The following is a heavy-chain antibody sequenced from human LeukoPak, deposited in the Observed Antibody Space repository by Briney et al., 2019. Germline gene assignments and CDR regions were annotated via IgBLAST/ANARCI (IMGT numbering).Heavy chain of an antibody. CDR3: ARDPGDTDWYNFDF. J-gene: IGHJ4*02. Sequence: SDTLSLTCTVSGGSMSGHFWSWFRRPPGKGLENIGYIHSSGSTNSNPSYKSRVTVSLEMSKNQFSLSLSSVTAADTAVYYCARDPGDTDWYNFDFWGQGILVTVSS. V-gene: IGHV4-59*11. D-gene: IGHD3-9*01. CDR2: IHSSGST. CDR1: GGSMSGHF.